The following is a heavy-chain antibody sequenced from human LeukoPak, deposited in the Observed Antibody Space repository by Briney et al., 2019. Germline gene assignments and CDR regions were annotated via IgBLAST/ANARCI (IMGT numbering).Heavy chain of an antibody. D-gene: IGHD6-19*01. CDR3: AKDSYGSGWYDYFDY. CDR1: GFTFDDYA. Sequence: GGSLRLSCAASGFTFDDYAMHWVRQAPGKGLEWVSGISWNSGSIGYADSVKGRFTISRDNAKNSLYLQMNSLRAEATALYYCAKDSYGSGWYDYFDYWGQGTLVTVSS. V-gene: IGHV3-9*01. J-gene: IGHJ4*02. CDR2: ISWNSGSI.